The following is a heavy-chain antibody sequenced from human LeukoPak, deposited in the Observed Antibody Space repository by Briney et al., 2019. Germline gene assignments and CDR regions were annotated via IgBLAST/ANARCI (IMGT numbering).Heavy chain of an antibody. CDR1: GYTFTGYY. V-gene: IGHV1-2*02. CDR3: AREGIAARENWFDP. D-gene: IGHD6-6*01. J-gene: IGHJ5*02. Sequence: ASVKVSCKASGYTFTGYYMHWVRQAPGPGLEWMGWINPNSGGTNYAQKFQGRVTMTRDTSISTACMELSRLRSDDTAVYYCAREGIAARENWFDPGAREPWSPSPQ. CDR2: INPNSGGT.